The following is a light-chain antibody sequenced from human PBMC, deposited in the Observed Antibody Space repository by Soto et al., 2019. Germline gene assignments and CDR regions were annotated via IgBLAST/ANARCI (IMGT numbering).Light chain of an antibody. V-gene: IGLV2-23*02. Sequence: QSALTQPASVSGSPGQSITISCTGTSSDVGNYDLVSWYQQHPGKAPKLMIYEVNKRPSGVSNRFSGSKSGNTASLTISGLQAEDEADYYCCSYADSDTWVFGGGTQLTVL. J-gene: IGLJ3*02. CDR3: CSYADSDTWV. CDR2: EVN. CDR1: SSDVGNYDL.